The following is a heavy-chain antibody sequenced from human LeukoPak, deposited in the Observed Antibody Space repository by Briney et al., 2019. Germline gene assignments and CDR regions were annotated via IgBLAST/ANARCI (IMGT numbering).Heavy chain of an antibody. CDR2: VYYSGST. CDR1: GDSISSSSY. J-gene: IGHJ6*03. D-gene: IGHD3-9*01. CDR3: ARHEGYDVLTGYYYYYMDV. V-gene: IGHV4-39*01. Sequence: PSETLSLTCTVSGDSISSSSYWGWIRQPPGKGLEWIGSVYYSGSTYYNPSLKSRVTISVDTSKNQFSLKLSSVTAADTAVYYCARHEGYDVLTGYYYYYMDVWGKGTTVTISS.